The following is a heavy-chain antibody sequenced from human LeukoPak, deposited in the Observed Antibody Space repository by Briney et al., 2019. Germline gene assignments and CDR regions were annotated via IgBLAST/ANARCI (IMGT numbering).Heavy chain of an antibody. D-gene: IGHD3-10*01. V-gene: IGHV4-34*01. CDR1: GGFFRGYD. CDR2: INHSGST. Sequence: SETLSLTCAVYGGFFRGYDWSWIRQPPGKGLEWIGEINHSGSTNSNPSLKSRVTISVDTSKNQFSLNVTSVTAADTAVYYCARGSGVSRAGDYYYYIDVWGKGTTVTVSS. J-gene: IGHJ6*03. CDR3: ARGSGVSRAGDYYYYIDV.